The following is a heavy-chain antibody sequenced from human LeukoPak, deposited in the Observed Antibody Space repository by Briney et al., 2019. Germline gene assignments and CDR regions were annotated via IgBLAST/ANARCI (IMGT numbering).Heavy chain of an antibody. J-gene: IGHJ4*02. Sequence: HPGGSLRLSCAASGFTFASYAMSWVRQAPGKGLEWVSIISVSGASTYYADSVKGRFTISRDNAKNTLYLQMNSLRVEDTAVYYCAKDGTNYYDSDGFYGESYCDSWGQGSLVTVSS. CDR1: GFTFASYA. CDR2: ISVSGAST. CDR3: AKDGTNYYDSDGFYGESYCDS. V-gene: IGHV3-23*01. D-gene: IGHD3-22*01.